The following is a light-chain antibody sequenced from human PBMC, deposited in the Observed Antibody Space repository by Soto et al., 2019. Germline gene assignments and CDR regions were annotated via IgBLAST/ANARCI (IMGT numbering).Light chain of an antibody. Sequence: EIVLTQSPGTLSLSPGERATLSCRASQSVSSSYLAWYQQKPGQAPRLLIYGASSRATGIPDRFSGSGSGTDFTLTISRLELEEFAVYYCQQYGRSRWGFTFGPGTKVDIK. CDR2: GAS. J-gene: IGKJ3*01. CDR1: QSVSSSY. V-gene: IGKV3-20*01. CDR3: QQYGRSRWGFT.